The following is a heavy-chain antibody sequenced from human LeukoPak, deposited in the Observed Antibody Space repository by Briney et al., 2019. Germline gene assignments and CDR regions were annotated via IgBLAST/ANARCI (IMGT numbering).Heavy chain of an antibody. V-gene: IGHV3-23*01. D-gene: IGHD3-10*01. CDR3: AKAQGFGESKGIDY. J-gene: IGHJ4*02. CDR1: GFTFSSYA. Sequence: PGGSLRLSCAASGFTFSSYAMSWVRQAPGKGLEWVSAISGSGGSTYYADSVKGRFTISRDNSKNTLYLQMNSLRAEDTALYYCAKAQGFGESKGIDYWGQGTLVTVSS. CDR2: ISGSGGST.